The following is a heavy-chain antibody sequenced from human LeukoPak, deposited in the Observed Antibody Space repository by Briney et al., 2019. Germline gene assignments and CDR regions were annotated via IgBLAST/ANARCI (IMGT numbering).Heavy chain of an antibody. D-gene: IGHD5-18*01. CDR3: APRGDIEHSYGFGKWFDP. CDR1: GGYISSYY. V-gene: IGHV4-4*07. J-gene: IGHJ5*02. CDR2: IYTSGST. Sequence: PSETLSLTCTVSGGYISSYYWSWIRQPAGKGLEWIGRIYTSGSTNYNPSLKSRVTISVDTAKKQFSLKLSSVTAADTAVYYCAPRGDIEHSYGFGKWFDPWGQGTLVTVSS.